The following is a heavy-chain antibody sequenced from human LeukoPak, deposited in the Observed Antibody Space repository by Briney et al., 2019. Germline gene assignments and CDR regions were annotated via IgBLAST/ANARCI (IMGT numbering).Heavy chain of an antibody. CDR1: GFTLSSYW. CDR3: AKDRTTRIAVAGRTLDY. Sequence: GGSLRLSCAASGFTLSSYWMSWARQAPGKGLEWVANIKQDGSEKYYVDSVKGRFTISRNNAKNSLYLQMNSLRAEDTAVYYCAKDRTTRIAVAGRTLDYWGQGTLVTVSS. CDR2: IKQDGSEK. V-gene: IGHV3-7*03. D-gene: IGHD6-19*01. J-gene: IGHJ4*02.